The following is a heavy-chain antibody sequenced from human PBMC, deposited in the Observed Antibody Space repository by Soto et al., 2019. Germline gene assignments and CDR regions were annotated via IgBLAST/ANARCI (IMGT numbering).Heavy chain of an antibody. CDR1: GGSISSGDYY. V-gene: IGHV4-30-4*01. J-gene: IGHJ4*02. CDR3: ARGRRGYLNY. Sequence: SETLSLTCTVSGGSISSGDYYWSWIRQPPGKGLEWIGEINHSGSTNYNPSLKSRVTISVDTSKNQFSLKLSSVTAADTAVYYCARGRRGYLNYWGQGTLVTVSS. CDR2: INHSGST. D-gene: IGHD3-22*01.